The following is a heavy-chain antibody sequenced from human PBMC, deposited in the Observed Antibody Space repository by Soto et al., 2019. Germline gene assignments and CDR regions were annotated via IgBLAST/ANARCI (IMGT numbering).Heavy chain of an antibody. CDR3: ATPRPPSQAYRV. V-gene: IGHV3-15*01. J-gene: IGHJ4*01. D-gene: IGHD3-16*01. CDR2: IKSKADGSTK. CDR1: GITVGNVW. Sequence: GRYLGLCCAASGITVGNVWMTWVRQAPGKGLEWVGRIKSKADGSTKEYGTPVKDRFIISRDDSKNTVDLQMHALRTEDTAFYYCATPRPPSQAYRVWGPGVLVT.